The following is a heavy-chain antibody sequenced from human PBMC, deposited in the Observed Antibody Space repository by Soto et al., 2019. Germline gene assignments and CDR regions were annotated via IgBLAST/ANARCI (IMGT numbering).Heavy chain of an antibody. J-gene: IGHJ4*02. V-gene: IGHV3-74*01. D-gene: IGHD1-26*01. CDR1: GFTLSSYW. Sequence: EVQLVESGGGLVQPGGSLRLSCVASGFTLSSYWMHWVRQTPEKGLVWVSRINGDGSTTTYADSVKGRFTISRDNAKNTLFLQMNSLRGEDTAVYYCARMGRSGMGADGGGRVRWGQGTLVTVSS. CDR2: INGDGSTT. CDR3: ARMGRSGMGADGGGRVR.